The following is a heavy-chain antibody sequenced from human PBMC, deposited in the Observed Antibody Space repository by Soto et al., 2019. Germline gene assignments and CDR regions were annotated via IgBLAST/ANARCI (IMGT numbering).Heavy chain of an antibody. CDR3: ARDLTFTS. CDR2: IYYSGST. D-gene: IGHD3-10*01. CDR1: GGSISSSTYY. J-gene: IGHJ5*02. V-gene: IGHV4-39*01. Sequence: QLQLQESGPGLVKPSETLSLTCTVSGGSISSSTYYWGWIRQPPGKGLEWIGSIYYSGSTYYNPSLKSRVSXSVDTSKNQFSLKLSSVTAADTAVYYCARDLTFTSWGQGTLVTVSS.